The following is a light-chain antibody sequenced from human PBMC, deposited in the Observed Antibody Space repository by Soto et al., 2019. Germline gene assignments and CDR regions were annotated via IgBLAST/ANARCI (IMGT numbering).Light chain of an antibody. Sequence: EIVLTQSPATLSLSPGERATLSCRASQTLSTFLAWYQQKPGQAPRLLIYETSKRATGIPGRFSGSGSGTDFTLTITSLEPEDFAVYYCQQRDYWPLTFGGGTKVDIK. CDR2: ETS. CDR1: QTLSTF. CDR3: QQRDYWPLT. V-gene: IGKV3-11*01. J-gene: IGKJ4*01.